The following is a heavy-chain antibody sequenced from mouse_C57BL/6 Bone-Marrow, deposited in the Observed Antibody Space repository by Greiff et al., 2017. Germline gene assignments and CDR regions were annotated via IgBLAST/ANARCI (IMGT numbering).Heavy chain of an antibody. Sequence: EVKLVESGGGLVQPGESLKLSCASNEYEFPSHDMSWVRKTPEKRLELVAAINSDGGSTYYPDTMERRFIISRDNTRKTLYLQMSSLRSEDTAVYYCARHDWDVWCAYWGQGTLVTVSA. D-gene: IGHD4-1*01. CDR2: INSDGGST. CDR3: ARHDWDVWCAY. CDR1: EYEFPSHD. J-gene: IGHJ3*01. V-gene: IGHV5-2*01.